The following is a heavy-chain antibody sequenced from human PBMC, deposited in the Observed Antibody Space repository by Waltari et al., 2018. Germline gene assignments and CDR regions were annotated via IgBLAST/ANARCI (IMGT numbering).Heavy chain of an antibody. Sequence: EVQLVESGGGLIQPGGSLRLSCSASGFTVSSHYLRWVRQAPGKGLEWVSVIYSGGSTYYADSVKGRFTISRDNSKNTLYLQMNSLRAEDTAVYYCARGYSSGRGYFDYWGQGTLVTVSS. CDR2: IYSGGST. V-gene: IGHV3-53*01. J-gene: IGHJ4*02. CDR1: GFTVSSHY. CDR3: ARGYSSGRGYFDY. D-gene: IGHD6-19*01.